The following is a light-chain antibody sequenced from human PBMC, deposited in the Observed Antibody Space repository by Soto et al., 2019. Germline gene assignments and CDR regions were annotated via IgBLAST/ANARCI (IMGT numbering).Light chain of an antibody. CDR3: QQYNNGPPWT. Sequence: ELVMTQSPGTLSVSPGERATLSCRASQTIDTKLAWYQQKPGQAPRLLIFGASTRATGIPARFSGSGCATEFSLTTTSLQSEDFALYYCQQYNNGPPWTFGQGTKVDIK. V-gene: IGKV3-15*01. J-gene: IGKJ1*01. CDR2: GAS. CDR1: QTIDTK.